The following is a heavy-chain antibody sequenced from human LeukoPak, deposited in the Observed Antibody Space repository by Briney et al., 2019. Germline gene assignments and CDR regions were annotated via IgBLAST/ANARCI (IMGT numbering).Heavy chain of an antibody. Sequence: SETLSLTCAVYGGSFSGYYWSWIRQPPGKGLEWIGEINHGGSTNYNPSLKSRVTISINVSQRQFSLKLSSVTAADTAVYYCARDETGTFDYWGQGTLVTVSS. CDR3: ARDETGTFDY. CDR1: GGSFSGYY. CDR2: INHGGST. J-gene: IGHJ4*02. D-gene: IGHD1-1*01. V-gene: IGHV4-34*01.